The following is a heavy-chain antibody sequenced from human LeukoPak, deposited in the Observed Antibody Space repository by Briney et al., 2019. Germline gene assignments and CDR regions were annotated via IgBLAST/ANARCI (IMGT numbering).Heavy chain of an antibody. J-gene: IGHJ4*02. Sequence: PSETLSLTCAVSGGSISSYYWSWIRQPPGKGLEWIGYIYYSGSTNYNPSLKSRVTISVDASKNQFSLRLSSVTAADTAVYYCAGYCSSTSCPFDYWGQGTLVTVSS. V-gene: IGHV4-59*01. CDR3: AGYCSSTSCPFDY. D-gene: IGHD2-2*01. CDR1: GGSISSYY. CDR2: IYYSGST.